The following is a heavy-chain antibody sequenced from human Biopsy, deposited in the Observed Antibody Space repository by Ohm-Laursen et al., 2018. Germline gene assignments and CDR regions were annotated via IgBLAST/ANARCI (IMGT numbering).Heavy chain of an antibody. V-gene: IGHV4-59*01. CDR3: ARVRGGFLEWFDY. Sequence: SETLSLTCTVSGESMGTYYWTWIRQPPGKGMEWIASIYYSVTTNKNPSLKSRVTISVDTSKRQFYLELSSVTAADTAIYYCARVRGGFLEWFDYWGQGTLITVSS. J-gene: IGHJ5*01. CDR1: GESMGTYY. CDR2: IYYSVTT. D-gene: IGHD3-3*01.